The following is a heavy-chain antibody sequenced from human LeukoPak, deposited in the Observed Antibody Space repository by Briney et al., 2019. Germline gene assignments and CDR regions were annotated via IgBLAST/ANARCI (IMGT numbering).Heavy chain of an antibody. J-gene: IGHJ4*02. CDR2: IYYSGST. CDR3: ARRLAVAGLFDY. CDR1: GGSISSYY. D-gene: IGHD6-19*01. V-gene: IGHV4-59*08. Sequence: SETLSLTCTVSGGSISSYYWSCIRHPPGKGLEWVGYIYYSGSTNYNPSLKSRVTISVDTSKNQFSLKLSSVTAAGTAVYYCARRLAVAGLFDYWGQGTLVTVSS.